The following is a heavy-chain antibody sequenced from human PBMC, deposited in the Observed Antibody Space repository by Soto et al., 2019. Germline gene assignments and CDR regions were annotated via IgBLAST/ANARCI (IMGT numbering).Heavy chain of an antibody. CDR2: VGGSDTDT. CDR1: GFTFSAYA. Sequence: EVQLLESGGGVVQPGGSLRLSCAASGFTFSAYAMSWVRQSPGKGLQWVSGVGGSDTDTQYADSVMGRFTVSRDNSKNTLYLQMNSLRVDDTAVYYCAKDATAVNGVWDPFDMWGQGTEVTVSS. CDR3: AKDATAVNGVWDPFDM. D-gene: IGHD2-8*01. V-gene: IGHV3-23*01. J-gene: IGHJ3*02.